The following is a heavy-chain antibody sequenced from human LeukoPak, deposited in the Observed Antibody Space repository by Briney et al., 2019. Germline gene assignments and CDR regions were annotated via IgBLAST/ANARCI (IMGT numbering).Heavy chain of an antibody. D-gene: IGHD6-19*01. V-gene: IGHV5-51*01. J-gene: IGHJ4*02. Sequence: GEALQISCKGSGYRLTSYWIAGVRQMPGKGLEWMGIIYPGDSDTRYSPSFQGQVTISADKSNSTAYLQWSSLKASDTAMYYCARHRSSGWSDFDYWGQGTLVTVSS. CDR2: IYPGDSDT. CDR3: ARHRSSGWSDFDY. CDR1: GYRLTSYW.